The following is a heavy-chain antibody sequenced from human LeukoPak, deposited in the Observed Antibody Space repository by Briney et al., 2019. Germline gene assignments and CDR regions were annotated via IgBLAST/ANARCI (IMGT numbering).Heavy chain of an antibody. J-gene: IGHJ4*02. CDR1: GYSMRGGYY. D-gene: IGHD2-2*01. CDR3: ARDFKDDTVVVPAADY. V-gene: IGHV4-38-2*02. Sequence: YPSETLSLTCTVSGYSMRGGYYWGWIRQPPGKGLEWIGNIYPTGTTYYNPSLKSRVTISIDTSKNQFSLKLSSVTAADTAVYYCARDFKDDTVVVPAADYWGQGTLVTVSS. CDR2: IYPTGTT.